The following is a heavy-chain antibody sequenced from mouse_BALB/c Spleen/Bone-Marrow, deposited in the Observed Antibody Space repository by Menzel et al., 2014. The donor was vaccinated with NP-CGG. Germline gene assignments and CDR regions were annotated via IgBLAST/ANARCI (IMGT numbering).Heavy chain of an antibody. J-gene: IGHJ2*01. Sequence: VKLMESGAELVKPGASVKLSCKTSGYTFTNYWIQWLKQRPGQGLGWIGEIFPGIGTTNYNEKFKGKATLTIDTSSSTAYMQLSSLTSEDSAVYFCARGGNHGYWGQGTTLTVSS. D-gene: IGHD2-1*01. CDR3: ARGGNHGY. V-gene: IGHV1S132*01. CDR1: GYTFTNYW. CDR2: IFPGIGTT.